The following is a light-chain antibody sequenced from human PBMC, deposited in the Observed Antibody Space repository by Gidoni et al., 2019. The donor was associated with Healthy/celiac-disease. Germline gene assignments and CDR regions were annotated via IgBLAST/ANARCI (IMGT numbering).Light chain of an antibody. V-gene: IGKV3-11*01. CDR3: QQRSNWPPWT. CDR1: QSVSSY. Sequence: SPGERATLSCRASQSVSSYLAWYQQKPGQAPRLLIYDASNRATGIPARFSGSGSGTDFTLTISSLEPEDFAVYYCQQRSNWPPWTFGQGTKVESK. CDR2: DAS. J-gene: IGKJ1*01.